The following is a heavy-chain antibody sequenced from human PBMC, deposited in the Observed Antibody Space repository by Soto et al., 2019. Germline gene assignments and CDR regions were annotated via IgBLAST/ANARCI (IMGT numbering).Heavy chain of an antibody. CDR2: IYYSGST. V-gene: IGHV4-61*01. D-gene: IGHD2-15*01. Sequence: PSETLSLTCTVSGGSVSSGSYYWSWIRQPPGKGLEWIGYIYYSGSTNYNPSLKSRVTISVDTSKNQFSLKLSSVTAADTAVYYFARLKGYCIRGSCHGHYAMDVWGQGTTVTVSS. CDR1: GGSVSSGSYY. CDR3: ARLKGYCIRGSCHGHYAMDV. J-gene: IGHJ6*02.